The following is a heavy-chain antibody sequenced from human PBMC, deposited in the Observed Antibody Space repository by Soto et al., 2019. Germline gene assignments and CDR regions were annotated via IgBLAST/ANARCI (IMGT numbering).Heavy chain of an antibody. D-gene: IGHD3-3*01. CDR3: ARQPTSVFGVVMPFDY. CDR2: ISSSSSYI. Sequence: EVQLVESGGGLVKPGGSLRLSCAASGFTFSSYSMNWVRQAPGKGLEWVSSISSSSSYIYYADSVKGRFTISRDNAKNSLYLQMNSLRAEDTAVYYCARQPTSVFGVVMPFDYWGQGTLVTVSS. CDR1: GFTFSSYS. J-gene: IGHJ4*02. V-gene: IGHV3-21*01.